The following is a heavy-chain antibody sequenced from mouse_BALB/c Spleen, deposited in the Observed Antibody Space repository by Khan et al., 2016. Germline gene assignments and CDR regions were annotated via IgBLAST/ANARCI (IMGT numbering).Heavy chain of an antibody. D-gene: IGHD2-2*01. Sequence: QVQLKESGPGLVAPSQSLSITCTVSGFSLIAYGVNWVRQPPGKSLEWLGMIWGDGTTDYNSALKSRLNINKDNSKSQVFLKMNSLQTDDTARYYCARDGWGYYAMDYWGQGTSVTVSS. CDR1: GFSLIAYG. CDR3: ARDGWGYYAMDY. V-gene: IGHV2-6-7*01. J-gene: IGHJ4*01. CDR2: IWGDGTT.